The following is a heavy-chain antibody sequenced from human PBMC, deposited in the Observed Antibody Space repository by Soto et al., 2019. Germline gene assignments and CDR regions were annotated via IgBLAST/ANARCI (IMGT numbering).Heavy chain of an antibody. J-gene: IGHJ4*02. CDR3: ARAPKFITTIIGYFDH. Sequence: ASVKVSCKASGDTVSNYGFSWVRQAPGQGLEWMGWITVSNGVTNYPQRLQGRVTMTTDTSTNTVYMELRSLRSDDTAVYYCARAPKFITTIIGYFDHWGPGTLGTVSS. V-gene: IGHV1-18*04. CDR2: ITVSNGVT. CDR1: GDTVSNYG. D-gene: IGHD3-22*01.